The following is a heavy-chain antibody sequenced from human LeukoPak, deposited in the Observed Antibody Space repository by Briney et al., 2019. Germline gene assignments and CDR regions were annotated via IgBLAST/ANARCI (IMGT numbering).Heavy chain of an antibody. CDR3: AKAAYYDILTGYYNLAFDY. CDR1: GFTFSSYA. Sequence: GGSLRLSCAASGFTFSSYAMSWVRQAPGKGLEWVSAISGSGGSTYYADSVKGRFTISRDNSKNTLYLQMNSLRAEDTAVYYCAKAAYYDILTGYYNLAFDYWGQGTLVTVSS. D-gene: IGHD3-9*01. V-gene: IGHV3-23*01. J-gene: IGHJ4*02. CDR2: ISGSGGST.